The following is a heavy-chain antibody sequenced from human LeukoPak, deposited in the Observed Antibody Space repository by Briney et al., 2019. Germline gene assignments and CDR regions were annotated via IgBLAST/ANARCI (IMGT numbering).Heavy chain of an antibody. CDR1: GFTFRSYY. Sequence: GGSLRLSCAASGFTFRSYYMSWIRQAPGKGLQWVAYIGASGSTIYYADSVKGRFTISKDNAKNSLYLQMNSMRAEDTAVYYCARFSWASKVFNSWGQGTLVTVSS. J-gene: IGHJ4*02. D-gene: IGHD2-2*01. V-gene: IGHV3-11*04. CDR2: IGASGSTI. CDR3: ARFSWASKVFNS.